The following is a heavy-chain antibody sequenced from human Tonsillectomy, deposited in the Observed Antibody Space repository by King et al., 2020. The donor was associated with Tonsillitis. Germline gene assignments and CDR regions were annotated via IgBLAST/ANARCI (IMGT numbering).Heavy chain of an antibody. D-gene: IGHD4-17*01. CDR2: INHSGST. J-gene: IGHJ2*01. V-gene: IGHV4-34*01. CDR1: GGSFRGYY. Sequence: VQLPQWGAGLLKPSETLSLTCAVYGGSFRGYYWSWIRQPPGKGLEWIGEINHSGSTNYNPSLKSRVTISIDTSKNQFSLNLNSVTAADTAVYYCARATTVTTRYFDLWGRDTLVTVSS. CDR3: ARATTVTTRYFDL.